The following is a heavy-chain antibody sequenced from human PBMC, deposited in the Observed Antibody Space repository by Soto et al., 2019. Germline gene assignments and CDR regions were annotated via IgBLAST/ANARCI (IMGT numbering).Heavy chain of an antibody. D-gene: IGHD2-15*01. CDR1: GFTFSSYG. Sequence: PGGSLRLSCAASGFTFSSYGMHWVRQAPGKGLEWVAVISYDGSNKYYADSVKGRFTISRDNSKNTLYLQMNSLRAEDTAVYYCAGLVVVAATAAFDIWSQGTMVTVSS. CDR2: ISYDGSNK. V-gene: IGHV3-30*03. CDR3: AGLVVVAATAAFDI. J-gene: IGHJ3*02.